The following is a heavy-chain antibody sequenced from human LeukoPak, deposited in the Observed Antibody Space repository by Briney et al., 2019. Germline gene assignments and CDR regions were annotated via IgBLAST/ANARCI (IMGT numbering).Heavy chain of an antibody. V-gene: IGHV4-59*01. CDR2: IYYSGST. J-gene: IGHJ4*02. Sequence: SETLSLTCTVSGGSISSYYWSWIRQPPGKGLEWIGYIYYSGSTNYNPSLKSRVTISVDTSKNQFSLKLSSVTAADTAVYYCARVRVSGVAVAYPKYFDYWGQGTLVTVSS. CDR1: GGSISSYY. CDR3: ARVRVSGVAVAYPKYFDY. D-gene: IGHD6-19*01.